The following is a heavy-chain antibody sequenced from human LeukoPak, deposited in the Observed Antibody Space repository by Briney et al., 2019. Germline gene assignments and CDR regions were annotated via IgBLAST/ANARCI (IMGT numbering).Heavy chain of an antibody. V-gene: IGHV3-9*03. CDR1: GFTFDDYA. J-gene: IGHJ3*02. D-gene: IGHD6-13*01. CDR3: ASSSSWYSDAFDI. CDR2: ISWNSGSI. Sequence: GGSLRLSCAASGFTFDDYAMHWVRQAPGKGLEWVSGISWNSGSIGYADSVKGRFTISRDNAKNSLYLQMNSLRAEDMALYYCASSSSWYSDAFDIWGQGTMATVSS.